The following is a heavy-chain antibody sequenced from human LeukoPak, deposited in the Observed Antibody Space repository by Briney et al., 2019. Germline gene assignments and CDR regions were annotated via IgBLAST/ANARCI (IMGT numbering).Heavy chain of an antibody. CDR2: ISYSGRT. Sequence: SETLSLTCSVSGASISRGDFYWSWIRQSPGKGLEWIGFISYSGRTFYNPSLKSRVTISLDTSKNQFSLKLTPVTAADTASYFCARANTYYYGSTGHFNFDAWGQGTLVTVSS. CDR1: GASISRGDFY. V-gene: IGHV4-30-4*01. D-gene: IGHD3-22*01. CDR3: ARANTYYYGSTGHFNFDA. J-gene: IGHJ4*02.